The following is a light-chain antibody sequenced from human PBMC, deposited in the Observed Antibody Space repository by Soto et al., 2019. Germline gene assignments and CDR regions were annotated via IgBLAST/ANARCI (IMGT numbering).Light chain of an antibody. CDR2: EVS. V-gene: IGLV2-14*01. Sequence: QSALTQPASVSGSPGQSITSSCTGTSSDVGGYNYVSWYQQHPGKAPKLMIYEVSNRPSGVSNRFSGSKSGNTASLTISGLQAEDEADYYCSSYTSSSTPYVFGTGTKLPVL. CDR3: SSYTSSSTPYV. J-gene: IGLJ1*01. CDR1: SSDVGGYNY.